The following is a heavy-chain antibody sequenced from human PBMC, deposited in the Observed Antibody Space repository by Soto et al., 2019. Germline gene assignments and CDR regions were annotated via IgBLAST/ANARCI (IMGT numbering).Heavy chain of an antibody. CDR2: IYTSGST. Sequence: SETLSLTCTVSGGSISSYYWSWIRQPAGKGLEWIGRIYTSGSTNYNPSLKSRVTMSVDTSKNQFSLKMSSVTAADTAVYYCARVGSSGWSPDYWGRGTLVTVSS. CDR1: GGSISSYY. D-gene: IGHD6-19*01. V-gene: IGHV4-4*07. J-gene: IGHJ4*02. CDR3: ARVGSSGWSPDY.